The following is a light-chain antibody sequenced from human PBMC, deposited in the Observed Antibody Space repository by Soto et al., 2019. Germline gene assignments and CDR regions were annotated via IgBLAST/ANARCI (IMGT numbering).Light chain of an antibody. CDR1: QSINTW. V-gene: IGKV1-5*03. Sequence: DIQMTQSPSTLSASVGDRVTITCRASQSINTWLAWYQQKPGEAPKLLIYEGSTLESGVPSRFSGSGSGTEFTLTISSRQPDDFATFYCQQYNTYSRTFGQGTKVEVK. CDR3: QQYNTYSRT. J-gene: IGKJ1*01. CDR2: EGS.